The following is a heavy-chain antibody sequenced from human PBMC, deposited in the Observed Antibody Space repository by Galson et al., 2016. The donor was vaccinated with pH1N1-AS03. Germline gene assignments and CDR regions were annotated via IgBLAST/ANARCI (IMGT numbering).Heavy chain of an antibody. CDR2: IFWDGET. V-gene: IGHV2-5*02. J-gene: IGHJ4*02. CDR3: ARSTHVNEGLDF. Sequence: PALVKPTQTLTLTCSFSGFSLSTGGVHVAWIRQPPGKALEWLALIFWDGETRYRPSLTSRLTITKNTSKNEVVLTMTNMDPVDTAPYYCARSTHVNEGLDFWGQGTLVTVSS. CDR1: GFSLSTGGVH. D-gene: IGHD2-8*01.